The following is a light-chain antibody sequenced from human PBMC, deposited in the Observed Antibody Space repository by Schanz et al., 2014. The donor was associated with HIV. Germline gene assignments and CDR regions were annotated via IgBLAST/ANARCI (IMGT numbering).Light chain of an antibody. CDR2: SNN. Sequence: QSVLTQPPSASGPPGQRVTISCSGRSSNIGSNTVNWYQQLPGTAPKHLIYSNNQRPSGVPDRISGSKSGTSVSLAITGLQAEDEAHYYCLSYDSSLSGPYVFGTGTKLTVL. CDR3: LSYDSSLSGPYV. CDR1: SSNIGSNT. J-gene: IGLJ1*01. V-gene: IGLV1-44*01.